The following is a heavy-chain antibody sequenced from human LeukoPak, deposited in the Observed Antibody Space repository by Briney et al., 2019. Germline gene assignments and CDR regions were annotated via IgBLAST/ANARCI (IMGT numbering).Heavy chain of an antibody. CDR1: GYTFTGYY. V-gene: IGHV1-2*02. J-gene: IGHJ4*02. CDR2: INPNSGGT. CDR3: AISYGSGSYYDY. Sequence: GASVKVSCKASGYTFTGYYMHWVRQAPGQGLEWMGWINPNSGGTNYAQKFQGRVTMTRDKSISTAYLQWSSLKASDTAMYYCAISYGSGSYYDYWGQGTLVTVSS. D-gene: IGHD3-10*01.